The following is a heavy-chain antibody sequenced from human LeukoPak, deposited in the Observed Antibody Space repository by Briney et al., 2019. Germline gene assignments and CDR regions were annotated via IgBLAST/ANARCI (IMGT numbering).Heavy chain of an antibody. CDR1: GFTFSSYG. CDR3: AKDLGYCSGGSCYLYGMDV. Sequence: GGSLRLSCAASGFTFSSYGMHWVRQAPGKGLEWVAVISYDGSNKYYADSVKGRFTISRDNSKNTLYLQMNSLRAEDTAVYYCAKDLGYCSGGSCYLYGMDVWGQGTTVTVSS. D-gene: IGHD2-15*01. CDR2: ISYDGSNK. J-gene: IGHJ6*02. V-gene: IGHV3-30*18.